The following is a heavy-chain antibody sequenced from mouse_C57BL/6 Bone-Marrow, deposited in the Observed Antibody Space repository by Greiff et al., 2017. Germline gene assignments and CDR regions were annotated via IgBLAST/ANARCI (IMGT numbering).Heavy chain of an antibody. CDR1: GYSFTDYN. CDR3: ARCYDYDYAMDY. J-gene: IGHJ4*01. V-gene: IGHV1-39*01. Sequence: EVQLQQSGPELVKPGASVKISCKASGYSFTDYNMNWVQQSNGKSLEWIGVINPNNGTTSYNQKFKGKATLTVDQSSSTAYMQLNSLTSEDSAVYCCARCYDYDYAMDYWGQGTSVTVSA. CDR2: INPNNGTT. D-gene: IGHD2-4*01.